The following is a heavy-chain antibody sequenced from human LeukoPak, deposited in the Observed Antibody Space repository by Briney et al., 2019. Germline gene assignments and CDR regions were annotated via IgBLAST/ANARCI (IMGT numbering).Heavy chain of an antibody. D-gene: IGHD2-15*01. CDR3: ARDVRYCSGGSCSSWVNWFDP. CDR1: GYTFTSYD. CDR2: MNPNSGNT. V-gene: IGHV1-8*01. Sequence: ASVKVSCKASGYTFTSYDINWVRQATGQGLEWMGWMNPNSGNTGYAQKFQDRVTMTRNTAISTAYMELSSLRSEDTAVYYCARDVRYCSGGSCSSWVNWFDPWGQGTLVTVPS. J-gene: IGHJ5*02.